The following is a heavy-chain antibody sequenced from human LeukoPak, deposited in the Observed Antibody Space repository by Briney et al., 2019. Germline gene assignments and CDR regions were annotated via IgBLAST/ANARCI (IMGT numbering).Heavy chain of an antibody. D-gene: IGHD3-10*01. V-gene: IGHV3-21*04. CDR2: ISSSSSYI. CDR3: VKSEQGSGSPFNRPFDY. Sequence: GGSLRLSCAASGFTFSSYNMNWVRQAPGKGLEWVSSISSSSSYIYYADSVKGRFTISRDNAKNSLYLQMNSLRPEDTALYYCVKSEQGSGSPFNRPFDYWGQGTLVTVSS. CDR1: GFTFSSYN. J-gene: IGHJ4*02.